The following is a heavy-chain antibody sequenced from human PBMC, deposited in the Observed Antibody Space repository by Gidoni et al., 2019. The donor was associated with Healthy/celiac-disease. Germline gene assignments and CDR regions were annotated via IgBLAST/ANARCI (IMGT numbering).Heavy chain of an antibody. Sequence: QVQLVESGGGVVQPGRSLRLSCAASGFTFSSYGIHWVRPAPGKGLELLAVISYDGSNKYYADSVKGRFTISRDNSKNTLYLQMNSLRAEDTAVYYCAKEGGYSYGYNYYYMDVWGKGTTVTVSS. D-gene: IGHD5-18*01. CDR2: ISYDGSNK. CDR3: AKEGGYSYGYNYYYMDV. V-gene: IGHV3-30*18. J-gene: IGHJ6*03. CDR1: GFTFSSYG.